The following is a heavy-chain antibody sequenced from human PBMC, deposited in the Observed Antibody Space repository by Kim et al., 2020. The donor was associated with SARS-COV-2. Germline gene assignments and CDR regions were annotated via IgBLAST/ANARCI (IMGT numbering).Heavy chain of an antibody. CDR3: ARDHGYGIDY. V-gene: IGHV7-4-1*02. J-gene: IGHJ4*02. D-gene: IGHD5-12*01. CDR2: NP. Sequence: NPKYAQGFTGRFVFSLDTSVSTAYLQISSLKAEDTAVYYCARDHGYGIDYWGQGTLVTVSS.